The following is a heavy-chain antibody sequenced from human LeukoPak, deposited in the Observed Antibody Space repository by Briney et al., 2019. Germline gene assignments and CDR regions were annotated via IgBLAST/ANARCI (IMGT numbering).Heavy chain of an antibody. CDR3: AKEGSGSLWSFDY. V-gene: IGHV3-30*18. J-gene: IGHJ4*02. CDR2: VSSAGTTT. CDR1: GFTFSNAW. D-gene: IGHD3-10*01. Sequence: GGSLRLSCAASGFTFSNAWMSWVRQAPGKGLEWVAVVSSAGTTTYYADSVKGRSTISRDNSRNTVYLQMNGLKPEDTAVYYCAKEGSGSLWSFDYWGQGTLVTVSS.